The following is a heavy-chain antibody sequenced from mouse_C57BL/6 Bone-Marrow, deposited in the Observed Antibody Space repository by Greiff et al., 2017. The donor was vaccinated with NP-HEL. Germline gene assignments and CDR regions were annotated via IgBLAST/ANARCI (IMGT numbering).Heavy chain of an antibody. CDR1: GYTFTSYW. CDR3: ARKPTKVVADIDY. J-gene: IGHJ2*01. Sequence: QVQLQQSGAELAKPGASVKLSCKASGYTFTSYWMHWVKQRPGQGLEWIGYINPSSGYTKYNQKFKDKATLTADKASSTAYMQLSSLTYEDSAVYYCARKPTKVVADIDYWGQGTTLTVSS. D-gene: IGHD1-3*01. V-gene: IGHV1-7*01. CDR2: INPSSGYT.